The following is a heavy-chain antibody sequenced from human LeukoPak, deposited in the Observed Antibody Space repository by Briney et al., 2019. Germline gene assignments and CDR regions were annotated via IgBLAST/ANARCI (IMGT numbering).Heavy chain of an antibody. D-gene: IGHD2-8*01. CDR1: GSGLTFDNYF. V-gene: IGHV3-23*01. Sequence: GGSLRLSCTASGSGLTFDNYFMSWVRQAPGKGLEWVSGITSSGGDTYYADSVKGRFTISRDNSKNTLYLQMNSLRAEDTAVYYCAKDVLPTIWSPHYWGQGTLVTVSS. J-gene: IGHJ4*02. CDR2: ITSSGGDT. CDR3: AKDVLPTIWSPHY.